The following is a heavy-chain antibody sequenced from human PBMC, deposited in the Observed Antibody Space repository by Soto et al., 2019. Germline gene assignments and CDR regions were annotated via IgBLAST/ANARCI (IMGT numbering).Heavy chain of an antibody. V-gene: IGHV4-31*03. J-gene: IGHJ5*02. CDR2: IYYSGST. Sequence: PSETLSLTCTVSGGSISSGGYYWSWIRQHPGKGLEWIGYIYYSGSTYYNPSLKSRVTISVDRSKNQFSLKLSSVTAADSAVYNCAGVRGPFCGGECYPPTPNWFDPWGQGTLVTVSS. D-gene: IGHD2-21*01. CDR3: AGVRGPFCGGECYPPTPNWFDP. CDR1: GGSISSGGYY.